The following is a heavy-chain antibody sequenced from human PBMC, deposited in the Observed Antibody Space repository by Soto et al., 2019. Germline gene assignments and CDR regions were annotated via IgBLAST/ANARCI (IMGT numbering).Heavy chain of an antibody. V-gene: IGHV3-48*01. Sequence: GGSLRLSCAASGFTFSSYSMNWVRQAPGKGLEWVSYISSSSSTIYYADSVKGRFTISRDNAKNSLYLQMNSLRAEDTAVYYCARSNPFGVVKVHYMDVWGKGTTVTVSS. D-gene: IGHD3-3*01. CDR3: ARSNPFGVVKVHYMDV. CDR1: GFTFSSYS. J-gene: IGHJ6*03. CDR2: ISSSSSTI.